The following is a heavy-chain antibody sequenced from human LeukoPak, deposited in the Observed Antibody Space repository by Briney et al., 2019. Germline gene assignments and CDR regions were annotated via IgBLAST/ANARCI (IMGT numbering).Heavy chain of an antibody. CDR1: GGSISSGGYY. Sequence: SETLSLTCTVSGGSISSGGYYWSWIRQHPGKGLEWIGYIYYSGSTYYNPSLKSRVTISVDTSKNQFSLKLSSVTAADTAVYYCARDPRNYDILTGYLEDDYYYGMDVWGQGTTVTVSS. CDR2: IYYSGST. CDR3: ARDPRNYDILTGYLEDDYYYGMDV. D-gene: IGHD3-9*01. J-gene: IGHJ6*02. V-gene: IGHV4-31*03.